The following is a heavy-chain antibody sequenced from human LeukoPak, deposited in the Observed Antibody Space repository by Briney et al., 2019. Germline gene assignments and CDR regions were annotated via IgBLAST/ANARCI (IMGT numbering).Heavy chain of an antibody. V-gene: IGHV1-3*01. CDR2: INAGYGNT. J-gene: IGHJ4*02. CDR1: GYTFTSYA. CDR3: ARGVDPRFLEWLIQLDY. Sequence: ASVKVSCKASGYTFTSYAMHWVRQAPGQRLEWMGWINAGYGNTKYSQKFQGRVTITRDTSASTAYMELSSLRSEDTAVYYCARGVDPRFLEWLIQLDYWGQGTLVTVSS. D-gene: IGHD3-3*01.